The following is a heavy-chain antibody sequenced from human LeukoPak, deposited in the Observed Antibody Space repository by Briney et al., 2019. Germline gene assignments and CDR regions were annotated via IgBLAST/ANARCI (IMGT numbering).Heavy chain of an antibody. CDR3: AELGITMIGGV. V-gene: IGHV3-23*01. CDR1: GFTFSTYV. D-gene: IGHD3-10*02. Sequence: GRSLRLSCGASGFTFSTYVMSWVRQAPGKGPEWVSSISDSGGRTHYADSVKGRFTISRDNAKNSLYLQMNSLRAEDTAVYYCAELGITMIGGVWGKGTTVTISS. CDR2: ISDSGGRT. J-gene: IGHJ6*04.